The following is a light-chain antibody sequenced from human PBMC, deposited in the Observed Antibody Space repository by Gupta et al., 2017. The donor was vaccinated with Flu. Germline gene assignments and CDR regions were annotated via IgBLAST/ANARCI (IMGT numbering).Light chain of an antibody. J-gene: IGLJ3*02. CDR2: RNN. V-gene: IGLV1-47*01. CDR3: AAWDDRLDAWV. CDR1: SSNIEDNY. Sequence: QSVLPQQPSASANPGQRVTMSCSGSSSNIEDNYVFWYQQFPGTAPKIIIYRNNQRPSGVPDRFSGSKSGTSASLAISGLRSEDEAAYYCAAWDDRLDAWVFGGGTKLTDL.